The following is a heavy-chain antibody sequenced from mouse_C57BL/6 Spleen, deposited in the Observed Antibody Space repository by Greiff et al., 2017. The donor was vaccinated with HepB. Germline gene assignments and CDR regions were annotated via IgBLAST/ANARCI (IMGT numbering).Heavy chain of an antibody. D-gene: IGHD3-2*02. Sequence: QVQLQQPGAELVMPGASVKLSCKASGYTFTSYWMHWVKQRPGQGLEWIGEIDPSDSYTNYNQKVKGKSTLTVDKSSSTSYMQLSSLTSEDSAVYYCARRQPRGAMDYWGQGTSVTVSS. CDR3: ARRQPRGAMDY. V-gene: IGHV1-69*01. J-gene: IGHJ4*01. CDR2: IDPSDSYT. CDR1: GYTFTSYW.